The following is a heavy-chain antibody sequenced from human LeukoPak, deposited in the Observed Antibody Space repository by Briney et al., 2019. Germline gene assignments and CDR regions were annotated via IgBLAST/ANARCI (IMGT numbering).Heavy chain of an antibody. V-gene: IGHV4-59*01. CDR1: GGSISSYY. J-gene: IGHJ5*02. D-gene: IGHD3-16*01. Sequence: PSEILSLTCTVSGGSISSYYWSWIRQPPGKGLEWIGYIYYSGSTNYNPSLKSRVTISVDTSKNQFSLKLSSVTAADTAVYYCARVEGGLRDNWFDPWGQGTLVTVSS. CDR2: IYYSGST. CDR3: ARVEGGLRDNWFDP.